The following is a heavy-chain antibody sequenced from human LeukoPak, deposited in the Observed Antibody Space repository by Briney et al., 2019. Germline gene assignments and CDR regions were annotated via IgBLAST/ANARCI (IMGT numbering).Heavy chain of an antibody. CDR3: ARGYFDWLLRKIEPFDY. J-gene: IGHJ4*02. V-gene: IGHV4-34*01. CDR1: GGSFSGYY. CDR2: INHSGST. Sequence: ASETLSLTCAVYGGSFSGYYWSWIRQPPGKGLEWIGEINHSGSTNYNPSLKSRVTISVDTSKNQFSLKLSSVTAADTAVYYCARGYFDWLLRKIEPFDYWGQGTLVTVSS. D-gene: IGHD3-9*01.